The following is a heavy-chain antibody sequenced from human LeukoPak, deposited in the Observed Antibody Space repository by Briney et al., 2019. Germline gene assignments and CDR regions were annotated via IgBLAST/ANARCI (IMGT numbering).Heavy chain of an antibody. CDR1: GYTFTGYY. Sequence: PAASVNVSCKVSGYTFTGYYMHWVRQAPGQGLEWMGWINPNSGGTNYAQKFQGRVTMTRDTSISTAYMELSRLRSDDTAVYYCARARSYFWSGYSEGIDAFDIWGQGTMVTVSS. J-gene: IGHJ3*02. V-gene: IGHV1-2*02. CDR2: INPNSGGT. CDR3: ARARSYFWSGYSEGIDAFDI. D-gene: IGHD3-3*01.